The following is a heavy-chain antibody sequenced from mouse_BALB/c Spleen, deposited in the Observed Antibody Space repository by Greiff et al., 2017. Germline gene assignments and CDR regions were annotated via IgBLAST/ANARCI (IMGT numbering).Heavy chain of an antibody. V-gene: IGHV5-17*02. CDR3: ARSDGYSGYLDV. J-gene: IGHJ1*01. D-gene: IGHD2-3*01. CDR1: GFTFSSFG. CDR2: ISSGSSTI. Sequence: EVKVVESGGGLVQPGGSRKLSCAASGFTFSSFGMHWVRQAPEKGLEWVAYISSGSSTIYYADTVKGRFTISRDKPKNTLFLQMTSLRSEDTAMYYCARSDGYSGYLDVWGEGTTVTVSS.